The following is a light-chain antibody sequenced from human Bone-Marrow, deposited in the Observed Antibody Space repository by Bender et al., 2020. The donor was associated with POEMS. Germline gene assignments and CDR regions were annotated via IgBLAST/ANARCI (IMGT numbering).Light chain of an antibody. V-gene: IGLV1-44*01. CDR2: SSH. CDR1: SSNIGAHA. J-gene: IGLJ2*01. CDR3: CSFAGSGAV. Sequence: QSVLTQPPSASGTPGQRVTISCSGGSSNIGAHAVNWYQHLPGTAPKLLIYSSHQRPSGVPDRFSGSKSGNTASLTISGLQAEDEADYYCCSFAGSGAVFGGGTKLTVL.